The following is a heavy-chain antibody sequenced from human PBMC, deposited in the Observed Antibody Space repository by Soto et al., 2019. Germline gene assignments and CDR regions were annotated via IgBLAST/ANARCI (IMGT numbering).Heavy chain of an antibody. J-gene: IGHJ5*02. D-gene: IGHD5-18*01. CDR2: INPSGGST. V-gene: IGHV1-46*01. Sequence: GASVKVSCKASGYTFTSYYMHWVRQAPGQGLEWMGIINPSGGSTSYAQKFQGRVTMIRDTSTSTVYMELSSLRSEDTAVYYCARDLRAMDHPRRGDWFDPWGQGTLVTVSS. CDR1: GYTFTSYY. CDR3: ARDLRAMDHPRRGDWFDP.